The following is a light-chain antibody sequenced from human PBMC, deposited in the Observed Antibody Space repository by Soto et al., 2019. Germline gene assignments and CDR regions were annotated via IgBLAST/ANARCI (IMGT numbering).Light chain of an antibody. CDR1: SSDVGAYIF. CDR2: AVS. V-gene: IGLV2-23*02. Sequence: QSVLTQPASVSGSPGQSITISCTGTSSDVGAYIFVSWYQQHPGKAPKLMIYAVSSRPSGVSYRFSGSKSGNTASLTISGLQTEDDSHYYCCSYANGNTLLFGGGTKVTVL. CDR3: CSYANGNTLL. J-gene: IGLJ2*01.